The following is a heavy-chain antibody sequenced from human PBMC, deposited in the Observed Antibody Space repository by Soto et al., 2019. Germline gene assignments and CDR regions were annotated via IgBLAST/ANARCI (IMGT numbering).Heavy chain of an antibody. Sequence: GGSLRLSCAASGFTFSGSAMHWVRQASGKGLEWVGRIRSKANSYATAYAESVKGRFTISRDVSKNTAYLQMNSLKTEDTAVYYCTRRYCSGGSCSLDYWGQGTLVTVSS. V-gene: IGHV3-73*01. CDR3: TRRYCSGGSCSLDY. D-gene: IGHD2-15*01. CDR2: IRSKANSYAT. J-gene: IGHJ4*02. CDR1: GFTFSGSA.